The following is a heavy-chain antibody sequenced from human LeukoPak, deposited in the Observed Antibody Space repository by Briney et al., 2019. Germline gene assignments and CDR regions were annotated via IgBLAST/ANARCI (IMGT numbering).Heavy chain of an antibody. CDR2: VNHSGST. J-gene: IGHJ4*02. CDR3: ARGSLDY. Sequence: SETLSLTCAVYGGSFSGYYWSWIRQPPGKGLEWIGEVNHSGSTNYNPSLKSRVTISVDTSKNQFSLKLSSVTAADTAVYYCARGSLDYWGQGTLVTVSS. V-gene: IGHV4-34*01. CDR1: GGSFSGYY.